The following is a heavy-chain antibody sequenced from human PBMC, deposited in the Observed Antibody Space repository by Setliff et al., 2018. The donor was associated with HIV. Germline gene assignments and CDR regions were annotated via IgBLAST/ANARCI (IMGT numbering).Heavy chain of an antibody. CDR3: ARSSAERSAVRGLAIAFDI. D-gene: IGHD3-10*01. CDR2: IYSIGGT. V-gene: IGHV4-31*03. CDR1: GGSISSGGYY. J-gene: IGHJ3*02. Sequence: SETLSLTCTVSGGSISSGGYYWNWIRQHPGKGLEWIGYIYSIGGTYYNPSLESRVTISLDTSRTQFSLRLRSVTAADTAVYYCARSSAERSAVRGLAIAFDIWGPGTKVTVSS.